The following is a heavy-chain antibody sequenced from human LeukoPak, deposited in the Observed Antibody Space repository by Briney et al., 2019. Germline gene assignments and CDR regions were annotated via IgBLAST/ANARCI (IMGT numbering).Heavy chain of an antibody. D-gene: IGHD3-22*01. J-gene: IGHJ4*02. V-gene: IGHV1-69*04. CDR2: IIPILGIA. Sequence: ASVKVSCKASGYTFTSYGISWVRQAPGQGLEWMGRIIPILGIANYAQKFQGRVTITADKSTSTAYMELSSLRSEDTAVYYCARELDSSGRHFDYWGQGTLVTVSS. CDR3: ARELDSSGRHFDY. CDR1: GYTFTSYG.